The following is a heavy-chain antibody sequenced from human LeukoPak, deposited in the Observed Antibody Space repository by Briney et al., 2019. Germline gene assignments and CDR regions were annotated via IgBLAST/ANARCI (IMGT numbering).Heavy chain of an antibody. V-gene: IGHV4-34*01. CDR1: GGSFSGYY. CDR3: ARVVPAVRYMDV. CDR2: INHSGST. Sequence: SETLSLTCAVYGGSFSGYYWSWIRQPPGKGLEWIGEINHSGSTNYNPSLKSRVTISVDTSKNQFSLKLSSVTAAVTAVYYCARVVPAVRYMDVRGKGTTVTVSS. D-gene: IGHD2-2*01. J-gene: IGHJ6*03.